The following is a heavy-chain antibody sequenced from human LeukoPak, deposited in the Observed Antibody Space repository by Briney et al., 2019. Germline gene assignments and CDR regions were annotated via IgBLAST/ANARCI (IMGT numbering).Heavy chain of an antibody. CDR2: IYYSGST. CDR1: GGSISSSSYY. CDR3: ARLRNQYGSGSYYNGYGHFDY. J-gene: IGHJ4*02. Sequence: SETLSLTCTVSGGSISSSSYYWGWICQPPGKGLEWIGSIYYSGSTYYNPSLKSRVTISVDTSKNQFSLKLSSVTAADTAVYYCARLRNQYGSGSYYNGYGHFDYWGQGTLVTVSS. V-gene: IGHV4-39*01. D-gene: IGHD3-10*01.